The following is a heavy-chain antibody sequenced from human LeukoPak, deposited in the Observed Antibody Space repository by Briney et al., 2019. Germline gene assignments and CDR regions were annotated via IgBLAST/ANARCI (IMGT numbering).Heavy chain of an antibody. V-gene: IGHV3-43D*03. CDR1: GFTFDDYA. D-gene: IGHD6-13*01. CDR3: AKDKASSRAGDHYMDV. CDR2: ISWDGGST. J-gene: IGHJ6*03. Sequence: PGGSLRLSCAASGFTFDDYAMHWVRQAPGKGLEWVSLISWDGGSTYYADSVKGRFTISRDNSKNSLYLQMNSLRAEDTALYYCAKDKASSRAGDHYMDVWGKGTMVTVSS.